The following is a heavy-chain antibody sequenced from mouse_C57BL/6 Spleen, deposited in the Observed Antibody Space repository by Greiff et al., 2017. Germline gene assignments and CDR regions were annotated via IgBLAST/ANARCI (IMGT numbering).Heavy chain of an antibody. CDR3: ARDDGGAWFAY. D-gene: IGHD2-12*01. V-gene: IGHV1-42*01. J-gene: IGHJ3*01. CDR1: GYSFTGYY. Sequence: EVQLQQSGPELVKPGASVKISCKASGYSFTGYYMNWVKQSPEKSLEWIGEINPSTGGTTYNQKFKAKVTLTVDKSSSTAYMQLKSLTSEDSAVYYCARDDGGAWFAYWGQGTLVTVSA. CDR2: INPSTGGT.